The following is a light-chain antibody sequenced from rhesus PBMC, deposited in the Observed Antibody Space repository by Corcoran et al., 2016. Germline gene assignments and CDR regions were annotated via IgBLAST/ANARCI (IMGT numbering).Light chain of an antibody. CDR3: GSWDNMGNHYI. J-gene: IGLJ1*01. V-gene: IGLV3S11*01. CDR1: RLKIYY. Sequence: SSGLTQEPALSVALVHIVRMTCQGDRLKIYYVSRYQQKPGQVPVLVIYGNTNRPSGLPGRFSGSGSGNTGSLTSTGAQVEDEANYYCGSWDNMGNHYIFGAGTRLTVL. CDR2: GNT.